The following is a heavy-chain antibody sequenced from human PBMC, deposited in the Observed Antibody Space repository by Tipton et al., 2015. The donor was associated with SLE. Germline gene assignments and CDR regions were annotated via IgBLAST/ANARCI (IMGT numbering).Heavy chain of an antibody. V-gene: IGHV4-61*02. CDR1: GGSISFGSYY. J-gene: IGHJ5*02. D-gene: IGHD2-8*01. CDR3: ARHDTNYGRNWFDP. Sequence: TLSLTCSVSGGSISFGSYYWSWLRQPPGKGLEWIGRIYTSGSTNYNPSLKSRVTISVDTSKNHFSLKLSSVTAADTAVYYCARHDTNYGRNWFDPWGQGTLVTVSS. CDR2: IYTSGST.